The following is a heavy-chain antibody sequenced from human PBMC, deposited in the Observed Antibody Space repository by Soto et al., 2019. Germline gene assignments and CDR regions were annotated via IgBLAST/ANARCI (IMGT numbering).Heavy chain of an antibody. CDR1: GGSISSSSYY. Sequence: SETLSLTCTVSGGSISSSSYYWGWIRQSPGKGLEWIGSIYYSGNTYYNPSLTSRVTISVDTSKNQFSLKLSSVTAADTAVYYCARQSMVRGVTKIYYYGMDVWGQGTTVTVSS. CDR3: ARQSMVRGVTKIYYYGMDV. CDR2: IYYSGNT. V-gene: IGHV4-39*01. D-gene: IGHD3-10*01. J-gene: IGHJ6*02.